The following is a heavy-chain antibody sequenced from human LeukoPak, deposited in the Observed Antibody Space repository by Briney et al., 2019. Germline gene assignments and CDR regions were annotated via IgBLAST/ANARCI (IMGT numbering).Heavy chain of an antibody. CDR2: ISAYNGTT. J-gene: IGHJ6*03. CDR1: GYTFTSYG. Sequence: SVKVSCTASGYTFTSYGISWVRQAPGQGLEWMGGISAYNGTTHYAQKLQGRVTMTTETSTSTAYMALRSLRSADTAVYYWARRRLGYSSSSSSNYYYYSMDVWGKGTTVTVSS. D-gene: IGHD6-6*01. V-gene: IGHV1-18*01. CDR3: ARRRLGYSSSSSSNYYYYSMDV.